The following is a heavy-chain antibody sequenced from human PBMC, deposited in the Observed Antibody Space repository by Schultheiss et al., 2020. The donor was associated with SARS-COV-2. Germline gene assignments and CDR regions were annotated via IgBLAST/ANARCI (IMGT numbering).Heavy chain of an antibody. D-gene: IGHD3-22*01. CDR2: IWYDGSNK. Sequence: GGSLRLSCAASGFTFSSYGMHWVRQAPGKGLEWVAVIWYDGSNKYYADSVKGRFTISRDNSKNTLYLQMNSLRAEDTAVYYCANLSPDYYYDSSGYLRFDPWGQGTLVTVSS. CDR3: ANLSPDYYYDSSGYLRFDP. CDR1: GFTFSSYG. V-gene: IGHV3-33*08. J-gene: IGHJ5*02.